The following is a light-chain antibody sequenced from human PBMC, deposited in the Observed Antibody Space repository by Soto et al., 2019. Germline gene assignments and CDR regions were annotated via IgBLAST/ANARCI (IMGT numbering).Light chain of an antibody. J-gene: IGKJ2*01. Sequence: EIVLTQSPGTLSLSPGERATLSCRASQSVSSSYLAWYQQKPGPAPRLLIYGASSRATGISDRFSGSWFGTDFTLIIISLEPEDFAVYYCQQYGSPPYTFGQGTKMELK. CDR2: GAS. V-gene: IGKV3-20*01. CDR1: QSVSSSY. CDR3: QQYGSPPYT.